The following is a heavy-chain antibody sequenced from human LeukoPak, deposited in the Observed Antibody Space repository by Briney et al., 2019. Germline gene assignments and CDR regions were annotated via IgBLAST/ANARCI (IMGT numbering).Heavy chain of an antibody. CDR3: ARDGSFDY. D-gene: IGHD5-12*01. Sequence: ASEKVSCKASGYTFTDYYIHWLRQGPGQRLEWMGWMSANIGGTKYAQKFRGRVTMTKDTSISTAYLELSGLTSDDTAVYYCARDGSFDYWGQGTLVTVSS. CDR2: MSANIGGT. V-gene: IGHV1-2*02. CDR1: GYTFTDYY. J-gene: IGHJ4*02.